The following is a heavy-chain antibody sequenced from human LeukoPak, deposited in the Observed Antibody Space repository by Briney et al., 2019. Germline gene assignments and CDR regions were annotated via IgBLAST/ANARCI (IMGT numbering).Heavy chain of an antibody. CDR2: IYYSGST. V-gene: IGHV4-39*01. J-gene: IGHJ3*02. CDR3: ARQKETSDYSYYDGAFDM. D-gene: IGHD3-22*01. CDR1: GGSISSSSYY. Sequence: PSETLSLTCTVSGGSISSSSYYWGWIRQPPGKGLEWIGSIYYSGSTYYNPSLKSRVTISVDTSKNQFSLKLSSVTAADTAVYSCARQKETSDYSYYDGAFDMWGQGTLVTVSS.